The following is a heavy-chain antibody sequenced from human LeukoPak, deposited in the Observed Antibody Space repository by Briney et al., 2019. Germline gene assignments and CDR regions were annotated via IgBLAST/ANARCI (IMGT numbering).Heavy chain of an antibody. Sequence: SETLSLTCTVSGGSISSYYWSWIRQPPGKGLEWIGYIYYSGSTNYNPSLKSRVTISVDTSKNQFSLKLSSVTAADTAVYYCARDFREGHDYGDYYYYGMDVWGQGTTVTVSS. CDR1: GGSISSYY. CDR3: ARDFREGHDYGDYYYYGMDV. J-gene: IGHJ6*02. D-gene: IGHD4-17*01. V-gene: IGHV4-59*01. CDR2: IYYSGST.